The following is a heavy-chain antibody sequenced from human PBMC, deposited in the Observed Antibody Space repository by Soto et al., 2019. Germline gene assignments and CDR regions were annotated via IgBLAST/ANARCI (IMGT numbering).Heavy chain of an antibody. CDR1: GGTFSSYA. Sequence: QVQLVQSGAEVKKPGSSVKVSCKASGGTFSSYAISWVRQAPGQGPEWMGGIIPIFGTANYAQKFQGRVTITADESTSTADRELSSLRSEGTAVYFCARASRRAAAVSFFDYWGQGTLVTVSS. J-gene: IGHJ4*02. V-gene: IGHV1-69*12. CDR2: IIPIFGTA. D-gene: IGHD6-13*01. CDR3: ARASRRAAAVSFFDY.